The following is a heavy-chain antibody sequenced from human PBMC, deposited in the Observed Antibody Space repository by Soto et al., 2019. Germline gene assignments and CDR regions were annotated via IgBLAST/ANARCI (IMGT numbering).Heavy chain of an antibody. J-gene: IGHJ6*02. D-gene: IGHD6-19*01. Sequence: GVSLRLSCAASGFTFSSYGMHWVRQAPGKGLEWVAVISYDGSNKYYADSVKGRFTISRDNSKNTLYLQMNSLRAEDTAVYYCAKDGGIAVAGTDYYYGMDVWGQGTMVTVSS. CDR1: GFTFSSYG. CDR3: AKDGGIAVAGTDYYYGMDV. CDR2: ISYDGSNK. V-gene: IGHV3-30*18.